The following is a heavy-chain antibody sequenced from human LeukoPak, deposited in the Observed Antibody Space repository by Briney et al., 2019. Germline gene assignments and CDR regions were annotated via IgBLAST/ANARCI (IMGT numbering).Heavy chain of an antibody. CDR1: GGSISSYS. CDR3: ATHPPKVCTGGSCTDY. Sequence: SETLSLTCTVSGGSISSYSWSWIRQPPGRGLEWIGYIYYSGSTNYNPSLKSRVTISVDMSKNQFSLKLSSVTAADTAVYYCATHPPKVCTGGSCTDYWGRGTLVTVSS. CDR2: IYYSGST. D-gene: IGHD2-15*01. V-gene: IGHV4-59*01. J-gene: IGHJ4*02.